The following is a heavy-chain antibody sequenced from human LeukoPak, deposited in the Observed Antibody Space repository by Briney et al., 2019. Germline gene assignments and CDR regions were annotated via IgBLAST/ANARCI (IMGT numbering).Heavy chain of an antibody. J-gene: IGHJ4*02. Sequence: ASVKVSCKASAYTFTSYDINWVRQATGQGLEWMGWMNPNSGNTGYAQKFQGRVTMTRNTSISTAYMELSSLRSEDAAVYYCARGAPGSYCSGGSCPYFDYRGQGTLISVSS. CDR2: MNPNSGNT. CDR3: ARGAPGSYCSGGSCPYFDY. CDR1: AYTFTSYD. V-gene: IGHV1-8*01. D-gene: IGHD2-15*01.